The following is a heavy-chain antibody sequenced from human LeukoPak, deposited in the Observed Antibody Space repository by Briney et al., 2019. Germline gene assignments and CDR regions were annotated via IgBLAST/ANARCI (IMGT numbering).Heavy chain of an antibody. D-gene: IGHD2-2*02. Sequence: KSGGSLRLSCAASGFTFSSYSMNWVRQAPGKGLEWVSSISSSSSYIYYADSVKGRFTISRDNAKNSLYLQMNSLRAEDTAVYYCAREGGYCSSTSCYIGRWYVYWGQGTLVTVSS. CDR3: AREGGYCSSTSCYIGRWYVY. V-gene: IGHV3-21*01. J-gene: IGHJ4*02. CDR1: GFTFSSYS. CDR2: ISSSSSYI.